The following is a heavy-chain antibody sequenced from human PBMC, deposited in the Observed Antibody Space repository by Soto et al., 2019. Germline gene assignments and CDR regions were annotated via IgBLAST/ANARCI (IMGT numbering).Heavy chain of an antibody. D-gene: IGHD6-19*01. CDR3: ASSPVTGIYYAMDV. Sequence: SETLSLTCTVSGGSISSGGYYWSWIRQHPGKGLEWIGNIYYTGSTHYDPSLKSRITISLDTSKNQISLKLSSVTAADTAVYYCASSPVTGIYYAMDVWGQGTTVTVS. CDR1: GGSISSGGYY. J-gene: IGHJ6*02. CDR2: IYYTGST. V-gene: IGHV4-31*03.